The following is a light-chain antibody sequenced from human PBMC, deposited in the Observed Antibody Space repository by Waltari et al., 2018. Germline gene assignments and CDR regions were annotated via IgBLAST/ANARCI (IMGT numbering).Light chain of an antibody. V-gene: IGLV1-40*01. Sequence: QSVLTQPPSVSGAPGQRVTISCTGTSSNIGAGYDVHWYQHIPGTAPKLLIYGNNNRPSGVPDRFSASKSDTPASLAITGLQAEDEAEYYCQSYDSNLVVFGGGTKLTVL. CDR3: QSYDSNLVV. J-gene: IGLJ2*01. CDR1: SSNIGAGYD. CDR2: GNN.